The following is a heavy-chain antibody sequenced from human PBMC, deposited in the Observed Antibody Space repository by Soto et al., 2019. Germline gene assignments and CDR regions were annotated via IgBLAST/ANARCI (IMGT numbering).Heavy chain of an antibody. Sequence: PGGSLRLSCAASGFTFSSYGMHWVRQAPGKGLEWVAVISYDGSNKYYADSVKGRFTISRDNSKNTLYLQMNSLRAEDTAVYYCAKAGYCSGGSCYYYFDYWGQRTLVPVSS. V-gene: IGHV3-30*18. CDR1: GFTFSSYG. J-gene: IGHJ4*02. CDR3: AKAGYCSGGSCYYYFDY. CDR2: ISYDGSNK. D-gene: IGHD2-15*01.